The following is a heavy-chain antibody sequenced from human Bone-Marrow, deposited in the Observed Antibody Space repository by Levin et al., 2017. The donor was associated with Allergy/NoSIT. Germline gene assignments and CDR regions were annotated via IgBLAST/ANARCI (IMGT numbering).Heavy chain of an antibody. CDR3: AIDVRLRPVRGSLLDS. V-gene: IGHV1-24*01. CDR2: FDPEDGKI. D-gene: IGHD3-16*01. CDR1: GDTLREVY. Sequence: ASVKVSCKVSGDTLREVYMHWVRQAPGKGLEWMGGFDPEDGKITYAQKFKGRVTMTEDSSSDTAYMELRSLRSEDTAIYYCAIDVRLRPVRGSLLDSWGQGTLVTVSS. J-gene: IGHJ4*02.